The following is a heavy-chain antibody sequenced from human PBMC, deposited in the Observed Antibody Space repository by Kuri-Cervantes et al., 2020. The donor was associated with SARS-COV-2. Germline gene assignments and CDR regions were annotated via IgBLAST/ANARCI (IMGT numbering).Heavy chain of an antibody. J-gene: IGHJ4*02. CDR3: ARLFDYFDY. CDR1: GGSISKSSYY. Sequence: GSLRLSCSVSGGSISKSSYYWDWIRQPPGRGLEWIGSISYTGSTFYNPSLRGRVAMSVDTSKNQFSLRLSSVTAADTAVYFCARLFDYFDYWGQGSLVTVSS. D-gene: IGHD3-16*01. CDR2: ISYTGST. V-gene: IGHV4-39*01.